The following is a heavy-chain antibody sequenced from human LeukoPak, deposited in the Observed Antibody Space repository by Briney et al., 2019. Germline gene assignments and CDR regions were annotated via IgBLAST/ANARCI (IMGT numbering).Heavy chain of an antibody. CDR1: GGSISSYY. Sequence: SETLSLTCTVSGGSISSYYWSWIRQPPGKGLEWIGYIYYSGSTNYNPSLKSRVTISVDTSKNQFSLKLSSVTAADTAVYYCARGRGYSSLYYFDYWGQGTLVTVSS. J-gene: IGHJ4*02. CDR3: ARGRGYSSLYYFDY. V-gene: IGHV4-59*12. CDR2: IYYSGST. D-gene: IGHD6-13*01.